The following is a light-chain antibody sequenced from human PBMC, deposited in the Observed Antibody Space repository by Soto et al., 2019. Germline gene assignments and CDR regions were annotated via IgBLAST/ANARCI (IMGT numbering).Light chain of an antibody. CDR3: SPFAGSNNFPYV. Sequence: QSVLTQPPSAFGSPGQSVTISCTGTSSDVGAYDYVSWYQQHPGKAPKLMIYEINKRPSGVPDRFSGSKSGNTASLTVSGLQAEDEADYYCSPFAGSNNFPYVFGTGTKVTVL. CDR2: EIN. CDR1: SSDVGAYDY. J-gene: IGLJ1*01. V-gene: IGLV2-8*01.